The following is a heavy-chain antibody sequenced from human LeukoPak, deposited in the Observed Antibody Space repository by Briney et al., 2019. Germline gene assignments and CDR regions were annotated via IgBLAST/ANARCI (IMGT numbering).Heavy chain of an antibody. CDR3: ARWTGSGWYTDY. J-gene: IGHJ4*02. D-gene: IGHD6-19*01. Sequence: SETLSLTCTVSGGSISSSSYYWGWIRQPPGKGLEWIGSIYYSGSTYYNPSLKSRVTISVDTSKNQFSLKLSSVTAADTAVYYCARWTGSGWYTDYWGQGTLVTVSS. V-gene: IGHV4-39*01. CDR2: IYYSGST. CDR1: GGSISSSSYY.